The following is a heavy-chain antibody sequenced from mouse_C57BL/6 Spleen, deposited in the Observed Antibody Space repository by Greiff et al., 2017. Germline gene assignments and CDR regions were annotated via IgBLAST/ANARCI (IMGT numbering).Heavy chain of an antibody. CDR2: INPNNGGT. CDR3: ARMPPCRYGGEGCYFDY. V-gene: IGHV1-18*01. D-gene: IGHD1-1*01. J-gene: IGHJ2*01. CDR1: GYTFTDYN. Sequence: EVPLQQSGPELVKPGASVKIPCKASGYTFTDYNMDWVKQSHGKSLEWIGDINPNNGGTIYNQKFKGKATLTVDKSSSTAYIALRSLTSEDTAVYYCARMPPCRYGGEGCYFDYWGQGTTLTVSS.